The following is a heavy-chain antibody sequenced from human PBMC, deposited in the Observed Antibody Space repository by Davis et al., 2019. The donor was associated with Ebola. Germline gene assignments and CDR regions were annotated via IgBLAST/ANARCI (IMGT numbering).Heavy chain of an antibody. Sequence: GESLKISCAASGFTFSSYSMNWVRQAPAKGLEWVSSISSSSSYIYYADSVKGRFTISRDNAKNSLYLQMNSLRAEDTALYYCATRVMVRGDYGLDVWGKGTTVIVSS. J-gene: IGHJ6*04. CDR3: ATRVMVRGDYGLDV. CDR2: ISSSSSYI. D-gene: IGHD3-10*01. CDR1: GFTFSSYS. V-gene: IGHV3-21*04.